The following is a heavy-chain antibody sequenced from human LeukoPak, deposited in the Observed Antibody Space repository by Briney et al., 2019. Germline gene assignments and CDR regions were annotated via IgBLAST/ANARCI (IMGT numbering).Heavy chain of an antibody. CDR2: IISTGGTI. V-gene: IGHV3-11*04. CDR3: AGYSSGWFGAFHI. D-gene: IGHD6-19*01. Sequence: GGSLRLSCAASGFTFSDYYMSWIRQAPGKGLEWLSYIISTGGTIYYADSVKGRFTISRDNAKNSLYLQLNSLRAEDTAVYYCAGYSSGWFGAFHIWGQGTMVTVSS. J-gene: IGHJ3*02. CDR1: GFTFSDYY.